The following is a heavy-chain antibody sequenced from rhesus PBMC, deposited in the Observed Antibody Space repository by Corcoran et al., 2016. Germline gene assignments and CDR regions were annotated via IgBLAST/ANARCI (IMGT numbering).Heavy chain of an antibody. V-gene: IGHV4S10*01. CDR1: GGSISDSYR. D-gene: IGHD6-25*01. Sequence: QVQLQESGPGVVKPSETLSLTCAVSGGSISDSYRWSWIRQPPGKGLDWIGYIYGSSTSTNYNPSLMSRFTISKDTSKTQFPLKLSSVTAADTAVYYCARSIAAAVFDYWGQGVLVTVSS. CDR2: IYGSSTST. J-gene: IGHJ4*01. CDR3: ARSIAAAVFDY.